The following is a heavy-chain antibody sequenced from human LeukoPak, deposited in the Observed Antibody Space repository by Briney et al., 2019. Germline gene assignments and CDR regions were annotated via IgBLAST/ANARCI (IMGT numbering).Heavy chain of an antibody. V-gene: IGHV3-30*02. Sequence: GGSLRLSCAASGFTFSSYGMHWVRQAPGKGLEWVAFIRYDGSNKYYADSVKGRFTISRDNSKNTLYLQMNSLRAEDTAVYYCVKDLAGYSRPEYFQHWGQGTLVTVSS. CDR2: IRYDGSNK. CDR3: VKDLAGYSRPEYFQH. CDR1: GFTFSSYG. D-gene: IGHD6-13*01. J-gene: IGHJ1*01.